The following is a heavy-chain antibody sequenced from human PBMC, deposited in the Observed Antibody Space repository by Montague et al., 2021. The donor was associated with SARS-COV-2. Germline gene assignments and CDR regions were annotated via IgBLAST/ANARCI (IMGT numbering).Heavy chain of an antibody. CDR3: AKGYFHSGYDRSWDYGMDV. CDR1: GFTFEDYA. D-gene: IGHD5-12*01. CDR2: ISWNSGRL. V-gene: IGHV3-9*01. J-gene: IGHJ6*02. Sequence: SLRLSCAASGFTFEDYAMHWVRQAPGKGLEWVSGISWNSGRLDYADYVKGRFTISRDNAKNFLYLQMNSLRVEDTALYYCAKGYFHSGYDRSWDYGMDVWGQGTTVTVSS.